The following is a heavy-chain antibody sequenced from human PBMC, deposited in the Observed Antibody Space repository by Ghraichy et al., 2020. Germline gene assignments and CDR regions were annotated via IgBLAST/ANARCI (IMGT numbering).Heavy chain of an antibody. CDR3: AKWVIRGSHLDV. CDR1: GGSISSNNW. J-gene: IGHJ6*03. D-gene: IGHD3-10*01. V-gene: IGHV4-4*02. Sequence: SETLSLTCAVSGGSISSNNWWTWVRQPPGKGLQWIGEIYHSGSSTYSPSLRSRVTISVDKSKNQFSLKLNSVTAADTAVYYCAKWVIRGSHLDVWGRGTTVTVSS. CDR2: IYHSGSS.